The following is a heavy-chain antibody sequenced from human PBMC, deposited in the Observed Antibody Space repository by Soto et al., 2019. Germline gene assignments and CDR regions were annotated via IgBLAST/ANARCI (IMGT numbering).Heavy chain of an antibody. CDR3: ARFPSGYSSSLSWFDP. J-gene: IGHJ5*02. CDR1: GGTFSSYA. Sequence: QVQLVQSGAEVKKPGSSVKVSCKSSGGTFSSYAISWVRQAPGQGLEWMGGIIPIFGTANYAQKFQGRVTITADESTITAYMELSSMRSEDTAVYYCARFPSGYSSSLSWFDPWGQGTLVTVSS. D-gene: IGHD6-13*01. V-gene: IGHV1-69*01. CDR2: IIPIFGTA.